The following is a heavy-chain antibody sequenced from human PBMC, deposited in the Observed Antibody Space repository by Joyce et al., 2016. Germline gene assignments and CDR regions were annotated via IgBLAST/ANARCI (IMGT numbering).Heavy chain of an antibody. D-gene: IGHD3-22*01. CDR3: AKIEGSGYYVWYFDY. CDR1: GFTFSSYA. V-gene: IGHV3-23*01. Sequence: EVQLLESGGGLIQPGGSLRLSCAASGFTFSSYAMSWVRQAPGKGLEWVSGISGSGGSTYYADCVKSRFTISRDNSKNTLYLPMHSLRVEDMAVYYCAKIEGSGYYVWYFDYWGQGTLVTVSS. CDR2: ISGSGGST. J-gene: IGHJ4*02.